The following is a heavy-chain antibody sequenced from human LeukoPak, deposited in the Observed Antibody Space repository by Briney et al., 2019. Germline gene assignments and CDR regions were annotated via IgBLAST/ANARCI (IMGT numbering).Heavy chain of an antibody. CDR3: ATVHHSSVWGHSFFDY. D-gene: IGHD3-16*01. J-gene: IGHJ4*02. CDR2: IISIFGTA. V-gene: IGHV1-69*05. Sequence: ASVKVSCKASGGTFSSYAISWVRQAPGQGLEWMGRIISIFGTANYAQKFQGRVTITTDESTSTAYMELSSLRSEDTAVYYCATVHHSSVWGHSFFDYWGQGTLVTVSS. CDR1: GGTFSSYA.